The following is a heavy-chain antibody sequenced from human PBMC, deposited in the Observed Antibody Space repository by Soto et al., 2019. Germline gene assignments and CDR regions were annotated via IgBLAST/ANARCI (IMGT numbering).Heavy chain of an antibody. CDR2: ISWNSGSI. V-gene: IGHV3-9*01. J-gene: IGHJ3*02. Sequence: EVQLVESGGGLVQPGRSLRLSCAASGFTFDDYAMHWVRQAPGKGLEWVSGISWNSGSIGYADSVKGRFTISRDNAKNSLYLQMNSLRSEDTALYYCAKDMREGVLWRAFDIWGQGTMVTVSS. D-gene: IGHD3-16*01. CDR3: AKDMREGVLWRAFDI. CDR1: GFTFDDYA.